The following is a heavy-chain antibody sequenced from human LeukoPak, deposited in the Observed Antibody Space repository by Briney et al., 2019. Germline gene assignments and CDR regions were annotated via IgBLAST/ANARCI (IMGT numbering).Heavy chain of an antibody. J-gene: IGHJ4*02. D-gene: IGHD3-9*01. V-gene: IGHV3-30-3*01. CDR3: ARDFDVLRYFDWLLSSFDY. Sequence: GGSLRLSCAASGFTFSSYAMHWVRQAPGKGLEWVAVISYDGSNKYYADSVKGRFTISRDNSKNTLYLQMNSLRAEDTAVYYCARDFDVLRYFDWLLSSFDYWGQGTLVTVSS. CDR1: GFTFSSYA. CDR2: ISYDGSNK.